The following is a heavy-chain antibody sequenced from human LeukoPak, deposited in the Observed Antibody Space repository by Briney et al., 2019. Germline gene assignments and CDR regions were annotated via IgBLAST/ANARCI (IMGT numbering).Heavy chain of an antibody. D-gene: IGHD3-22*01. V-gene: IGHV3-48*04. J-gene: IGHJ4*02. CDR1: GFTFSSYS. Sequence: PGGSLRLSCAASGFTFSSYSMNWVRQAPGKGPEWVSYISSSSSTIYYADSVKGRFTISRDNAKNSLYLQMNSLRAEDTAVYYCARVVDSSGYPDLDYWGQGTLVTVSS. CDR3: ARVVDSSGYPDLDY. CDR2: ISSSSSTI.